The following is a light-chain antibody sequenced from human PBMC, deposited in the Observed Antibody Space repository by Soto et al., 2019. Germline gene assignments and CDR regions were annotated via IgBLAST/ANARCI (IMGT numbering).Light chain of an antibody. CDR2: GAS. CDR1: QSVSSSY. J-gene: IGKJ4*01. Sequence: EIVLTQSPGTLSLSPGERATLSCRASQSVSSSYLAWYQQKPGQAPRLLIYGASSRATGIPDRFRGSGSGTDFPLTISSLEPEEFAVYYCQQYGSSPLTFGGGTKVEIK. V-gene: IGKV3-20*01. CDR3: QQYGSSPLT.